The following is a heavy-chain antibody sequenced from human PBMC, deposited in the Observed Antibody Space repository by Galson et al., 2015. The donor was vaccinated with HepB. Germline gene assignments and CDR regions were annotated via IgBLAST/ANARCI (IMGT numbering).Heavy chain of an antibody. J-gene: IGHJ4*02. Sequence: SLRLSCAASGFTFSSYAMHWVRQAPGKGLEWVANIKQDGSEKYYVDSVKGRFTISRDNAKNSLYLQMNSLRAEDTAVYYCARAPVRGVINYWGQGTLVTVSS. V-gene: IGHV3-7*03. CDR1: GFTFSSYA. CDR2: IKQDGSEK. CDR3: ARAPVRGVINY. D-gene: IGHD3-10*01.